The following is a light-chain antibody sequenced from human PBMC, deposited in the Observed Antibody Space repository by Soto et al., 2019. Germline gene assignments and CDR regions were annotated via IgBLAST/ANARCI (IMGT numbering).Light chain of an antibody. Sequence: QSVLTQPPSVSGAPWQRVTISCTGSSSNIGAGYDVHWYQQLPGTAPKLLIYGNSNRPSGVPDRFSGSKSGTSASLAITGLQAEDEADYYCQSYDSSLSALYVFGTGTKVTVL. CDR1: SSNIGAGYD. V-gene: IGLV1-40*01. CDR2: GNS. J-gene: IGLJ1*01. CDR3: QSYDSSLSALYV.